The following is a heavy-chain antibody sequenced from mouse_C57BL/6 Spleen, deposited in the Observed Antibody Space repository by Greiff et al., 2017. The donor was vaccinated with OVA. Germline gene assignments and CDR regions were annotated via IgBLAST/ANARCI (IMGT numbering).Heavy chain of an antibody. CDR3: ALLTYGNYYFDY. J-gene: IGHJ2*01. V-gene: IGHV8-8*01. CDR1: GFSLSTFGMG. CDR2: IWWDDDK. Sequence: QVTLKECGPGILQPSQTLGLTCSFSGFSLSTFGMGVGWIRQPSGKGLEWLAHIWWDDDKYYNPALKSRLTISKDTSKNQVFLKIANVDTADTATYYCALLTYGNYYFDYWGQGTTLTVSS. D-gene: IGHD2-1*01.